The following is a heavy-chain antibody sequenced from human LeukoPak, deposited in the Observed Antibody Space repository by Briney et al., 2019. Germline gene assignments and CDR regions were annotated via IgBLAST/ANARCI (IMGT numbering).Heavy chain of an antibody. Sequence: PGGSLRLSCAASGFTFSSYWMSWVRQAPGKGLEWVANIKQDGSEKYYVDSVKGRFTISRDNAKNSLYLQMNSLRAEDTAVYYCARPSASVATPSYFDYWGQGTLVTVSS. CDR2: IKQDGSEK. CDR1: GFTFSSYW. D-gene: IGHD5-12*01. V-gene: IGHV3-7*03. J-gene: IGHJ4*02. CDR3: ARPSASVATPSYFDY.